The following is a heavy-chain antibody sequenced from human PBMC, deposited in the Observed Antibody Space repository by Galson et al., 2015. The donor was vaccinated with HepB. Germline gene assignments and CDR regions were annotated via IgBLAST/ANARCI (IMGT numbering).Heavy chain of an antibody. CDR2: MYNTGST. Sequence: LSLTCTVSGGSISSGGYYWSWIRQHPGEGLEWIGFMYNTGSTFYNPSLKSRITISADTSRSQFSLKVTSVTAADTAVYYCARDSVQSNYYGSGSYRSRFYYMDVWGKGTTVTVSS. CDR3: ARDSVQSNYYGSGSYRSRFYYMDV. V-gene: IGHV4-31*03. J-gene: IGHJ6*03. CDR1: GGSISSGGYY. D-gene: IGHD3-10*01.